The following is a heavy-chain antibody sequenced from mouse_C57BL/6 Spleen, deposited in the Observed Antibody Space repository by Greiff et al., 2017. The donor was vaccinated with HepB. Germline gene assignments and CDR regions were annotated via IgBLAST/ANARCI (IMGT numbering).Heavy chain of an antibody. CDR2: IYPGSGNT. J-gene: IGHJ2*01. CDR3: ARSLYYGSSPYYFDY. CDR1: GYTFTDYY. D-gene: IGHD1-1*01. V-gene: IGHV1-76*01. Sequence: VQLQQSGAELVRPGASVKLSCKASGYTFTDYYINWVKQRPGQGLEWIARIYPGSGNTYYNEKFKGKATLTAEKSSSTAYMQLSSLTSEDSAVYFCARSLYYGSSPYYFDYWGQGTTLTVSS.